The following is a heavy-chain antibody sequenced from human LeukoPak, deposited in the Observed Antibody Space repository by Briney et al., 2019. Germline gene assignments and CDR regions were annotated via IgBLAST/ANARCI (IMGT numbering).Heavy chain of an antibody. CDR1: GGSISSSSYY. V-gene: IGHV4-39*07. J-gene: IGHJ4*02. CDR3: ASQQNYYDSSGPRDGDY. D-gene: IGHD3-22*01. Sequence: SETLSLTCTVSGGSISSSSYYWGWIRQPPGKGLEWIGSIYYSGSTYYNPSLKSRVTISVDTSKNQFSLKLSSVTAADTAVYYCASQQNYYDSSGPRDGDYWGQGTLVTVSS. CDR2: IYYSGST.